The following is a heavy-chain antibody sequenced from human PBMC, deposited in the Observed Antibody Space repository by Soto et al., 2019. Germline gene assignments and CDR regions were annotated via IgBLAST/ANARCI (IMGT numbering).Heavy chain of an antibody. Sequence: QVQLVQSGPEVKKPGASVKVSCRASGYTYSSYDITWLRQAPGQGLEWMGWISVYNHNTNYAPKRQGRVTITTDASTSTASMELRSLRSDDTAVYYCARVRTYYDILTGYFPDYWGQGTLVTVSS. J-gene: IGHJ4*02. CDR2: ISVYNHNT. CDR1: GYTYSSYD. CDR3: ARVRTYYDILTGYFPDY. V-gene: IGHV1-18*01. D-gene: IGHD3-9*01.